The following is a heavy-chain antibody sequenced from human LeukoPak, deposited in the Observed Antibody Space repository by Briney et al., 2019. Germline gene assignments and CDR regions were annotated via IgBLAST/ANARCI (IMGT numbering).Heavy chain of an antibody. CDR2: ISAYNGNT. CDR3: ARDGSYDFWSGYYTIDY. D-gene: IGHD3-3*01. J-gene: IGHJ4*02. Sequence: ASVKVSCKASGYTFTIYGISWVRQAPGQGLEWMGWISAYNGNTNYAQKLQGRVTMTTDTSTSTAYMELRSLRSDDTAVYYCARDGSYDFWSGYYTIDYWGQGTLVTVSS. CDR1: GYTFTIYG. V-gene: IGHV1-18*01.